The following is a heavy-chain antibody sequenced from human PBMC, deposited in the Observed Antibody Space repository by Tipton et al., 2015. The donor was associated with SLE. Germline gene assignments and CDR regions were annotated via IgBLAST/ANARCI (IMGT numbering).Heavy chain of an antibody. CDR1: GGSISTYY. J-gene: IGHJ6*04. CDR2: VYSSGRT. V-gene: IGHV4-59*01. CDR3: ARDIYYGMDV. Sequence: TLSLTCTVSGGSISTYYWTWIRQPPGKGLEWIGYVYSSGRTSYNPDLKSRVTISVDTSKNQFSLNLSSVTAADTAVYYCARDIYYGMDVWGKGTTVTVSS.